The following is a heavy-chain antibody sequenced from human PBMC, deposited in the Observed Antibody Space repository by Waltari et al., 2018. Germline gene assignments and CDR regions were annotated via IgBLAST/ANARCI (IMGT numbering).Heavy chain of an antibody. CDR2: IYHSGST. D-gene: IGHD3-22*01. V-gene: IGHV4-38-2*02. J-gene: IGHJ3*02. Sequence: QVQLQESGPGLVKPSETLSLTCAVSGYSISSDYYWGWIRQPPGKGLEWIGSIYHSGSTDYNPSLKSRVTISVDTSKNQFSLKLSSVTAADTAVYYCAREPYYDSSGLDAFDIWGQGTMVTVSS. CDR1: GYSISSDYY. CDR3: AREPYYDSSGLDAFDI.